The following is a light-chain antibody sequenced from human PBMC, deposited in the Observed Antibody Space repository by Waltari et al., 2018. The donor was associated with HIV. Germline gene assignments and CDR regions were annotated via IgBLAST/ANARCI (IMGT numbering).Light chain of an antibody. CDR3: QQYIGSPRT. J-gene: IGKJ1*01. CDR1: QTISSTY. Sequence: EIALTQSPGTLSLSPGERATLSCRASQTISSTYLAWYQQKPGQAPRLLIYGASSRATGIPDRFSGSGSGTDFTLTISSLEPEYCAVYYCQQYIGSPRTFGQGTKVELK. CDR2: GAS. V-gene: IGKV3-20*01.